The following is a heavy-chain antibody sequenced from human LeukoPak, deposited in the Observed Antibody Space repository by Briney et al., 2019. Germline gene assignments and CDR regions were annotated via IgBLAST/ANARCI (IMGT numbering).Heavy chain of an antibody. CDR2: ISGSGGST. J-gene: IGHJ4*02. Sequence: GGSLRLSCAASGFTFSSYAMSWVRQAPGKGLEWVSAISGSGGSTYYADSVKGRFTISRDNSKNTLYLQMNSLRAEDTAVYYCAKAAWDCSSTGCYFDYWGQGTLVTVSS. CDR3: AKAAWDCSSTGCYFDY. CDR1: GFTFSSYA. V-gene: IGHV3-23*01. D-gene: IGHD2-2*01.